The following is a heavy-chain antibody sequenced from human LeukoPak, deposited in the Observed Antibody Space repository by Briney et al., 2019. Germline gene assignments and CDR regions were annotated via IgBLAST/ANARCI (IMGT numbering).Heavy chain of an antibody. D-gene: IGHD6-13*01. Sequence: PGGSLRLSCVASGFTFSSYGMHWVRQAPGRGLEWVAFIRYDGSNKYYVDSVKGRFIISKDNSKNTLYLQMNSLRTEDTAFYYCAKDSGYTSSWYFGDYWGQGTLVTVSS. V-gene: IGHV3-30*02. CDR3: AKDSGYTSSWYFGDY. CDR2: IRYDGSNK. J-gene: IGHJ4*02. CDR1: GFTFSSYG.